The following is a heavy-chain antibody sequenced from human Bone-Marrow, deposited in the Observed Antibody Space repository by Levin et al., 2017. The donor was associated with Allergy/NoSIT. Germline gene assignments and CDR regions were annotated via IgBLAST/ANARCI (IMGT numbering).Heavy chain of an antibody. Sequence: SETLSLTCAVSGGSISSISWWSWVRQTPGKGLEWIGEVSHSGRTKYNPSLKSRVTISVDKSKTHFSLKLSSVTAADTAVYYCARSALTGAGSRCDSWGQGILVNVSS. D-gene: IGHD6-19*01. CDR3: ARSALTGAGSRCDS. CDR2: VSHSGRT. CDR1: GGSISSISW. J-gene: IGHJ4*02. V-gene: IGHV4-4*02.